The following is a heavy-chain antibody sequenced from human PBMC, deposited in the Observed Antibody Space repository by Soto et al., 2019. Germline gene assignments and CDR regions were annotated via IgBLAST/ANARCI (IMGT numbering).Heavy chain of an antibody. CDR3: ARDTRAIAVDGTSALSFDY. CDR2: ISAYNGNT. V-gene: IGHV1-18*01. CDR1: GYTFTSYG. Sequence: QVQLVQSGAEVKKPGASVKVSCKASGYTFTSYGISWVRQAPGQGLEWMGWISAYNGNTNYAQKLQGRVTMTTDTSTSTAYMELRSLRSDDTAVYYCARDTRAIAVDGTSALSFDYWGQGTLVTVSS. J-gene: IGHJ4*02. D-gene: IGHD6-19*01.